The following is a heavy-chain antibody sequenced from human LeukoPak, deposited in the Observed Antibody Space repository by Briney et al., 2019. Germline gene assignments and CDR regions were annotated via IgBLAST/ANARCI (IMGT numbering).Heavy chain of an antibody. J-gene: IGHJ4*02. Sequence: GASVKVSCKASGGTFSSYAISWVRQAPGQGLEWMGRIIPIFGTANYAQKFQGRVTITTGESTSTAYMELSSLRSEDTAVYYCAREPYSSGWYYFDYWGQGTLVTVSS. CDR2: IIPIFGTA. CDR1: GGTFSSYA. D-gene: IGHD6-19*01. V-gene: IGHV1-69*05. CDR3: AREPYSSGWYYFDY.